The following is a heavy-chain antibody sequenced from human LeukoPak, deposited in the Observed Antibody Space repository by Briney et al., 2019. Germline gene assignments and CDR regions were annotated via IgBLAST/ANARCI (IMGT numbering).Heavy chain of an antibody. J-gene: IGHJ3*02. V-gene: IGHV6-1*01. CDR2: TYYRSKWYN. CDR1: GDSVSSNSAA. CDR3: ARDLDYIWGSYLNDAFDI. D-gene: IGHD3-16*02. Sequence: SQTLSLTCAISGDSVSSNSAAWNWIRQSPSRGLEWLGRTYYRSKWYNDYAVSVKSRITINPDTSKNQFSLQLNSVTPEDTAVYYCARDLDYIWGSYLNDAFDIWGQGTMVTVSS.